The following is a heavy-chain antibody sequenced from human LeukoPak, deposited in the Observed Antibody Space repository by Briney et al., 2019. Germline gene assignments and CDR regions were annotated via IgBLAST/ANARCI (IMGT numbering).Heavy chain of an antibody. Sequence: SETLSLTCTVSGGSMSSYYWSWIRQPPGKGLEWIGYIYYSGSTNYNPSLKSRVTISVDTSKNQFSLKLSSVTAADTAVYYCARIVGATYYFDYWGQGTLVTVSS. V-gene: IGHV4-59*01. J-gene: IGHJ4*02. CDR2: IYYSGST. CDR3: ARIVGATYYFDY. D-gene: IGHD1-26*01. CDR1: GGSMSSYY.